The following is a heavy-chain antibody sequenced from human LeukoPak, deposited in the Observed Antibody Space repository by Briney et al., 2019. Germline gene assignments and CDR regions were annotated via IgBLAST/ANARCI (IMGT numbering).Heavy chain of an antibody. D-gene: IGHD1-26*01. CDR1: GFTFSSYS. CDR3: ARDLYSGSYCVDY. CDR2: IWHDGSNK. V-gene: IGHV3-33*08. J-gene: IGHJ4*02. Sequence: PGGSLRLSCVASGFTFSSYSMNWVRQAPGKGLEWVAVIWHDGSNKYYADSVKGRFTISRDNSKNTLYLQMNSLRAEDTAVYYCARDLYSGSYCVDYWGQGTLSPSPQ.